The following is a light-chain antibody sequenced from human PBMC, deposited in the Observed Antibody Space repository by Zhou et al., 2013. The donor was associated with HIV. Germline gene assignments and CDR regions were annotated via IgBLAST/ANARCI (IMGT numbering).Light chain of an antibody. CDR2: GAS. CDR1: QSVSTF. J-gene: IGKJ4*01. CDR3: QQSYSTPLT. V-gene: IGKV1-39*01. Sequence: DIQMTQSPSSLSASVGDRVTITCRTSQSVSTFLNWYQQKPGKAPKLLIFGASTLQSGVPSRFSGSESGTDFTLTISSLQPEDSATYYCQQSYSTPLTFGGGTKVEIK.